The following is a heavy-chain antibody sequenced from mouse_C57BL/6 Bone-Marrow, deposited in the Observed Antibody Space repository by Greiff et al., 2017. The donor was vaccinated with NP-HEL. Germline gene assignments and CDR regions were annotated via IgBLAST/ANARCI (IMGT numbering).Heavy chain of an antibody. CDR1: GYTFTSYG. Sequence: QVQLKESGAELARPGASVKLSCKASGYTFTSYGISWVKQRTGQGLEWIGEIYPRSGNTYYNEKFKGKATLTADKSSSTAYMELRSLTSEDSAVYFCARFYYYGSSFFDYWGQGTTLTVSS. CDR2: IYPRSGNT. J-gene: IGHJ2*01. CDR3: ARFYYYGSSFFDY. V-gene: IGHV1-81*01. D-gene: IGHD1-1*01.